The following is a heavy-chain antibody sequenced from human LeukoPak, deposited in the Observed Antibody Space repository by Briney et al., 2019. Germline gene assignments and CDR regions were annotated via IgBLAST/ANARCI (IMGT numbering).Heavy chain of an antibody. V-gene: IGHV3-48*03. CDR2: ISSSGSTI. J-gene: IGHJ4*02. CDR3: ARYYYDSSGYDY. CDR1: GFTFSSYE. Sequence: GGSLRLSCAASGFTFSSYEMNWVRRAPGKGLEWVSYISSSGSTIYYADSVKGRFTISRDNAKNTLYLQMNSLRAEDTAVYYCARYYYDSSGYDYWGQGTLVTVSS. D-gene: IGHD3-22*01.